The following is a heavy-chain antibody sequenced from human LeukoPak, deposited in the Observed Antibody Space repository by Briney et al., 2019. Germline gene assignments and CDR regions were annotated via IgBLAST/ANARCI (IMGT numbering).Heavy chain of an antibody. J-gene: IGHJ6*02. CDR2: INQDGSEK. Sequence: GGSLRLSCAASGFTFRTYWMSWVRQAPGKGLEWVANINQDGSEKYYVDSVKGRFTISRDNAKNSLYLQIDTLRAEDTGVYYCARPVTGYGMDVWGQGTLVTVSS. CDR3: ARPVTGYGMDV. V-gene: IGHV3-7*02. CDR1: GFTFRTYW. D-gene: IGHD2-21*02.